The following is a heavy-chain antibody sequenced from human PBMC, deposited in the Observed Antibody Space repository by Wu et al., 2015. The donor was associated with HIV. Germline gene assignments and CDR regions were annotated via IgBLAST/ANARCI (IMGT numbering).Heavy chain of an antibody. CDR3: ARVNGEQGYSGYQIPDY. CDR2: IISISGTA. D-gene: IGHD5-12*01. CDR1: GDTFTISA. V-gene: IGHV1-69*13. J-gene: IGHJ4*02. Sequence: QVQLVQSGAEVKKPGSSVKVSCKASGDTFTISAISWVRQAPGQGLEWIGRIISISGTANYAQKFQDRVAITADKSTRTAYMELSSLRSEDTAVYYCARVNGEQGYSGYQIPDYWGQGTLVTVSS.